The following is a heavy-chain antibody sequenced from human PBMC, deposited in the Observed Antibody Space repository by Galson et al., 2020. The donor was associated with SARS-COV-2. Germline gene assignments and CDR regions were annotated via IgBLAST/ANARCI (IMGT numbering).Heavy chain of an antibody. Sequence: GGSLRLSCAASGFTLGSSEMHWVRQSTGEGLEWVSAVGPAGESYYAGSVKGRFTISRQNAKNSLYLQMDSLRAGDTAVYYCARESEDSNGMGAFDIWGQGTMVTVSS. CDR2: VGPAGES. V-gene: IGHV3-13*01. D-gene: IGHD4-4*01. CDR3: ARESEDSNGMGAFDI. J-gene: IGHJ3*02. CDR1: GFTLGSSE.